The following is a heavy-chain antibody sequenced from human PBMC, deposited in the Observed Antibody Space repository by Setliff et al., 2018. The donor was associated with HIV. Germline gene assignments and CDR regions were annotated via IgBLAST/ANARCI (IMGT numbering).Heavy chain of an antibody. CDR3: ARGTTSITFDY. V-gene: IGHV4-59*11. J-gene: IGHJ4*02. CDR2: IYYSGST. Sequence: TLSLTCTVSGGSISSHYWSWIRQPPGKGLEWIGYIYYSGSTNYNPSLKSRVTISVDTSKNQFSLNLNSVTAADTAVYYCARGTTSITFDYWSQGTLVTVSS. CDR1: GGSISSHY. D-gene: IGHD1-1*01.